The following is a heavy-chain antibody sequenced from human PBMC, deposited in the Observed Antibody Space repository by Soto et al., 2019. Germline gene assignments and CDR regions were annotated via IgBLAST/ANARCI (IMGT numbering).Heavy chain of an antibody. D-gene: IGHD6-13*01. V-gene: IGHV1-69*01. CDR1: GGTFSSYR. J-gene: IGHJ4*02. Sequence: QVQLVQSGAEVKKPGSSVKVSCKASGGTFSSYRINWVRQAPGQGLEWVGGIVPIYRTADYAQKFQGRVNITADVSARTSYMELRSLKSQATAVYYCVRDSGAKLSSSWGQGTLVTVSS. CDR2: IVPIYRTA. CDR3: VRDSGAKLSSS.